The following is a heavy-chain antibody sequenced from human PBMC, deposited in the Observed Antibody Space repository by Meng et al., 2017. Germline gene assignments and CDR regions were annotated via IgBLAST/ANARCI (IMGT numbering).Heavy chain of an antibody. Sequence: GQLAGTGGGLIHPGGYLRLSCTASGFSVTTSYMSWVRQAPGKGLEWVSVIYSGGSTYYADSVKGRFSISRDNSKNTLYLQMNSLRAEDTAVYFCARDSSSGWYHNYWGQGTLVTVSS. CDR3: ARDSSSGWYHNY. CDR2: IYSGGST. CDR1: GFSVTTSY. D-gene: IGHD6-19*01. J-gene: IGHJ4*02. V-gene: IGHV3-53*02.